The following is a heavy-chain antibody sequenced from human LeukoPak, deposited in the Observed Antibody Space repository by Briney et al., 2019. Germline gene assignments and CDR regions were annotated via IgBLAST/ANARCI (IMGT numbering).Heavy chain of an antibody. CDR2: IGPTGFDR. CDR1: GLTFSTSG. CDR3: ATETNGRHYDY. Sequence: GGSLRLSCTTSGLTFSTSGFNRVRQAPGKGPEWVASIGPTGFDRYHADSIKGRFTISRDNANNFLYLQMDSLRAEDTAVYYCATETNGRHYDYWGQGTLLTVSS. D-gene: IGHD1-14*01. J-gene: IGHJ4*02. V-gene: IGHV3-21*06.